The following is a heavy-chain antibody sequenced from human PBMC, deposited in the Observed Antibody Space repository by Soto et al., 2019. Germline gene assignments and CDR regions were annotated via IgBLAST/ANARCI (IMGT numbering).Heavy chain of an antibody. D-gene: IGHD2-2*01. CDR1: GGSISDYY. CDR2: IYSSGSP. CDR3: ARVVIVPAARGHYNYFYMDV. J-gene: IGHJ6*03. V-gene: IGHV4-59*08. Sequence: QVQLQESGPGLVKPSETLSLTCTVSGGSISDYYWSWIRQPPGKGLEWIGYIYSSGSPNYNPSLKGRAAISVDTSENQTSLRLSSVTAADTAVYYCARVVIVPAARGHYNYFYMDVWGKGTTVTVSS.